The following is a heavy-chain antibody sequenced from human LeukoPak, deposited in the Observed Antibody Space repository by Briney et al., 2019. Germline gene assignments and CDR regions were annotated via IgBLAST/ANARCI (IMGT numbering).Heavy chain of an antibody. V-gene: IGHV3-21*01. Sequence: GGSLRLSCAASGFTFSSYTMNWVRQAPGKGLEWLSSISSSSSYINYADSVKGRFTISRDNAKNSLYLQMNSLRAEDTAVYYCAREVRIAASGRAFDMWGQGTMVTVSS. CDR1: GFTFSSYT. J-gene: IGHJ3*02. CDR2: ISSSSSYI. CDR3: AREVRIAASGRAFDM. D-gene: IGHD6-13*01.